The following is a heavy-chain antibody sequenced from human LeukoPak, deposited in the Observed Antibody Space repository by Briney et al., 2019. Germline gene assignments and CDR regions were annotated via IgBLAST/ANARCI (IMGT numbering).Heavy chain of an antibody. Sequence: SETLSLTCAVFGGSLSGYYWSWIRQSPGKGLEWIGEITQSGSTKYNPSLKSRVTISVDTSKNQFSLKLNSMTAADTAVYYCVRGVPPLSSGSCRFDYWGQGTLVSVSS. CDR1: GGSLSGYY. D-gene: IGHD1-26*01. J-gene: IGHJ4*02. CDR3: VRGVPPLSSGSCRFDY. V-gene: IGHV4-34*01. CDR2: ITQSGST.